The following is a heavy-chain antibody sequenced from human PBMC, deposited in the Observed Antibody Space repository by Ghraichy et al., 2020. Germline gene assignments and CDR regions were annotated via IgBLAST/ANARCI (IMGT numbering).Heavy chain of an antibody. D-gene: IGHD5-18*01. V-gene: IGHV3-30*18. CDR2: ISYDGSHK. Sequence: GGSLRLSCAASGFTFSSFGMHWVRQAPGKGLEWVAVISYDGSHKYYGDSVKGRFTISRDNSKNTLYLQINSLRAEDTAVYYCAKDWRETSMDYWGQGTLVTVSS. CDR1: GFTFSSFG. CDR3: AKDWRETSMDY. J-gene: IGHJ4*02.